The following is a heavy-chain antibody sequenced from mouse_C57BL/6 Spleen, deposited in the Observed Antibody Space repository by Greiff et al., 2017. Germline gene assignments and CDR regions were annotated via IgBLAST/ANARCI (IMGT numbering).Heavy chain of an antibody. CDR1: GYAFTNYL. CDR3: AREYGSSYKFAY. CDR2: INPGSGGT. J-gene: IGHJ3*01. Sequence: VQLKQSGAELVRPGTSVKVSCKASGYAFTNYLIEWVKQRPGQGLEWIGVINPGSGGTNYNEKFKGKATLTADKSSSTAYMQLSSLTSEDSAVYFCAREYGSSYKFAYWGQGTLVTVSA. V-gene: IGHV1-54*01. D-gene: IGHD1-1*01.